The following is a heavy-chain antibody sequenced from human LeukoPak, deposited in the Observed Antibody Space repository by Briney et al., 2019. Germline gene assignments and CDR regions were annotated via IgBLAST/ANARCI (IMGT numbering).Heavy chain of an antibody. CDR2: IYHTGHT. D-gene: IGHD5-12*01. CDR1: GYSISSGYY. CDR3: ASHPGYSLARVYF. V-gene: IGHV4-38-2*01. Sequence: PSETLSLTCAVSGYSISSGYYWGWIRQPPGKGLEWIGAIYHTGHTYHNPSLKSRVTISVDTSKNQFSLNLTSVTAADTAVYYCASHPGYSLARVYFWGQGTLVTVSS. J-gene: IGHJ4*02.